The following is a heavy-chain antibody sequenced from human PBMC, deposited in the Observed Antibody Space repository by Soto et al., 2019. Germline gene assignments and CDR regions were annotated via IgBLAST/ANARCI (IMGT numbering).Heavy chain of an antibody. CDR2: IYWDDGE. V-gene: IGHV2-5*02. D-gene: IGHD6-19*01. Sequence: QITLRESGPTLVKPTQTLTLTCTFSGFSLSTTGMGVGWVRHPPGKALEWLALIYWDDGERYSPSLNNRLTITKDTSKNQVFLTMTNMDPVDTATYYCAHRISGWPGVRDWGQGPLVTVSS. CDR1: GFSLSTTGMG. CDR3: AHRISGWPGVRD. J-gene: IGHJ4*02.